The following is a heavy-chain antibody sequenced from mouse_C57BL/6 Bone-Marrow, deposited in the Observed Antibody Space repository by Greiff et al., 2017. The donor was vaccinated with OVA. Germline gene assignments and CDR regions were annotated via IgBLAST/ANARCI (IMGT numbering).Heavy chain of an antibody. J-gene: IGHJ3*01. CDR1: GYTFTSYW. CDR3: AREGYYDYDGAY. Sequence: QVQLQQPGAELVMPGASVKLSCKASGYTFTSYWMHWVKQRPGQGLEWIGEIDPSDSYTNYNQKFKGKSTLTVDKSSSPAYMQLSSLTSEDSAVYYCAREGYYDYDGAYWGQGTLVTVSA. V-gene: IGHV1-69*01. CDR2: IDPSDSYT. D-gene: IGHD2-4*01.